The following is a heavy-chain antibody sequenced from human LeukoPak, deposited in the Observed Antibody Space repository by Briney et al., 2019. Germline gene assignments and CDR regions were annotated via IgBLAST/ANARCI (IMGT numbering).Heavy chain of an antibody. CDR1: GFTFDDYG. CDR2: VNWNGGST. D-gene: IGHD4-17*01. J-gene: IGHJ4*02. CDR3: AASDYGDPLSDY. Sequence: GGSLRLSCADSGFTFDDYGMSWVRQAPGKGLEWVSGVNWNGGSTDYADSVKGRFTISRDNAKNSLYLQMNSLRAEDTAVYYCAASDYGDPLSDYWGQGTLVTVSS. V-gene: IGHV3-20*04.